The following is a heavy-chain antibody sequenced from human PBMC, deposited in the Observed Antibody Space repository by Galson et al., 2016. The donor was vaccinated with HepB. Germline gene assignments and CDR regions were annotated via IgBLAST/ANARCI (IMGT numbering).Heavy chain of an antibody. CDR1: GFTFNIYG. V-gene: IGHV3-30*18. CDR3: AKDRENSSDFPNYYFYGMDV. D-gene: IGHD3-22*01. J-gene: IGHJ6*02. Sequence: SLRLSCAASGFTFNIYGMHWVRQAPGKGLEWVAVISYDGSEKYYAESVKGRFTISRDNFKNTLYLQMNSLRAEDTAVFYCAKDRENSSDFPNYYFYGMDVWGQGTTVTVSS. CDR2: ISYDGSEK.